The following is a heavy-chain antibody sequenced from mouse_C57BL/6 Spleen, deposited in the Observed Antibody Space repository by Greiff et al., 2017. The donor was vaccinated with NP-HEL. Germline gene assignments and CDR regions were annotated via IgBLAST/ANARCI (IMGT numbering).Heavy chain of an antibody. Sequence: QVQLQQSGAELMQPGASVKLSCTASGFTFTGYWIEWVKQRPGNGLEWIGEIFPGSGSTYYNEKFKGKATFTTDTSSNTAYMQISSLTTEDAAIYYCGRGVMDFWGQGTSVTVSS. CDR1: GFTFTGYW. J-gene: IGHJ4*01. CDR3: GRGVMDF. V-gene: IGHV1-9*01. CDR2: IFPGSGST.